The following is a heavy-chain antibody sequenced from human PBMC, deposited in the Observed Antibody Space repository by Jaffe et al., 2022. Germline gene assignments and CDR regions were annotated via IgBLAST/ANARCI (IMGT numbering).Heavy chain of an antibody. CDR1: GLTFDEYA. V-gene: IGHV3-9*01. J-gene: IGHJ4*02. D-gene: IGHD5-12*01. CDR3: AKDAYPEYSGQGYFDY. CDR2: ISWNSGRI. Sequence: DVQLVESGGGLVQPGRSLRLSCAASGLTFDEYAMHWVRQAPGKGLEWVSSISWNSGRIDYVNSVKGRFTISRDNAKNSLYLQMNSLRAEDTALYYCAKDAYPEYSGQGYFDYWGQGTLVTVSS.